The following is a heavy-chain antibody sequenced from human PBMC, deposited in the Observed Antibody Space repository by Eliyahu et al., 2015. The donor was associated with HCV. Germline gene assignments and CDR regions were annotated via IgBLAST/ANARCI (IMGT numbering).Heavy chain of an antibody. J-gene: IGHJ4*02. CDR1: GFTFSGSA. CDR3: ASKVASFGDY. Sequence: EVQLVESGGGLVQPGGSLKLSCAASGFTFSGSAMHWVRQASGKGLEWVGRIRSKANSYGTAYAASVKGRFTISRDDSKNTAYLQMNSLKTEDTAVYYCASKVASFGDYWGQGTLVTVSS. D-gene: IGHD3-10*01. CDR2: IRSKANSYGT. V-gene: IGHV3-73*02.